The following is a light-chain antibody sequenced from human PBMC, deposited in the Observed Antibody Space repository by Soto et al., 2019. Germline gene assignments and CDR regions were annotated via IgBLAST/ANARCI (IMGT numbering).Light chain of an antibody. Sequence: DIQMTQSPSSLSASVGDRVTITCQASQDISNYLNWYQQKPGKAPKLLIYDASNLETGVPSRFSGSGSGTDFTFTISSLQPEDIATYYCQRYDNLLGGFTCRPGTKVDIK. CDR1: QDISNY. CDR3: QRYDNLLGGFT. CDR2: DAS. V-gene: IGKV1-33*01. J-gene: IGKJ3*01.